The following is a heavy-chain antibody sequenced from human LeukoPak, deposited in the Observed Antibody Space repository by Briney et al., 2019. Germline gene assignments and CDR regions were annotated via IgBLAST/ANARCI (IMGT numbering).Heavy chain of an antibody. V-gene: IGHV1-69*13. CDR2: ITPIFGTA. J-gene: IGHJ6*02. CDR1: GGTFSSYA. CDR3: AREFAGSSEDYYGMDV. D-gene: IGHD6-19*01. Sequence: SVKVSCKASGGTFSSYAISWVRQAPGQGLEWMGGITPIFGTANYAQKFQGRVTITADESTSTAYMELSSLRSEDTAVYYCAREFAGSSEDYYGMDVWGQGTTVTVSS.